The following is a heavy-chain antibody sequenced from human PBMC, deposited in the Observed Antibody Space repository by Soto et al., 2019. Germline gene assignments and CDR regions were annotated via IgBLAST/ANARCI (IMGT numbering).Heavy chain of an antibody. CDR2: ISYDGSNK. Sequence: QVQLVESGGGVVQPGRSLRLSCAASGFTFSSYGMHWVRQAPGKGLEWVAVISYDGSNKYYADSVKGRFTISRDNSKNTLYLQMNGLRAEDTAVYYCAKLGVVPAAIGVSFWGQGTLVTVSS. J-gene: IGHJ4*02. D-gene: IGHD2-2*01. V-gene: IGHV3-30*18. CDR3: AKLGVVPAAIGVSF. CDR1: GFTFSSYG.